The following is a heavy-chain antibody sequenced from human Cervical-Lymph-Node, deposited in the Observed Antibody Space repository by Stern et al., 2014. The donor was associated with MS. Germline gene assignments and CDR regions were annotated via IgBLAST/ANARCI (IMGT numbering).Heavy chain of an antibody. J-gene: IGHJ4*02. V-gene: IGHV3-23*04. CDR2: ITSSGGST. CDR1: GLTFSSYT. CDR3: ANGRLGGWYLDY. D-gene: IGHD7-27*01. Sequence: EVQLVESGGGLVQPGGSLRVSCVASGLTFSSYTMSWVRQAPGKGLEWVSTITSSGGSTYYADSVKGRFTISRDNSKSTLYLQMDSLEAEDTAVYYCANGRLGGWYLDYWGQGTVVTVSS.